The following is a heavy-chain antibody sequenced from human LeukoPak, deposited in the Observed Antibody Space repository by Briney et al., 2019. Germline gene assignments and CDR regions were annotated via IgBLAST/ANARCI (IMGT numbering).Heavy chain of an antibody. CDR3: ARVGSSGWSNVDY. Sequence: SETLSLTCAVSGGSISSSNWWSWVRQPPGKGLEWIGEIYHSGSTNYNPSLKSRVTISVDKSKNQFSLKLSSVTAADTAVYYCARVGSSGWSNVDYWGQGTLVTVSS. CDR1: GGSISSSNW. J-gene: IGHJ4*02. CDR2: IYHSGST. V-gene: IGHV4-4*02. D-gene: IGHD6-19*01.